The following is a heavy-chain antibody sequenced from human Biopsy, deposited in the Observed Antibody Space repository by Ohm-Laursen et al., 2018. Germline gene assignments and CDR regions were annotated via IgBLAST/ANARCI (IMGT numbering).Heavy chain of an antibody. CDR1: GGSISSGGSY. Sequence: GTLSLTCIVSGGSISSGGSYWSWIRQRPGKGLEWIGEINHRGFTSNNPSLKSRVTISVDTSKNQFSLKLGSVTAADTAVYYCAKNLAVSSYALDIWGQGTMVTVSS. D-gene: IGHD2/OR15-2a*01. V-gene: IGHV4-39*07. CDR3: AKNLAVSSYALDI. CDR2: INHRGFT. J-gene: IGHJ3*02.